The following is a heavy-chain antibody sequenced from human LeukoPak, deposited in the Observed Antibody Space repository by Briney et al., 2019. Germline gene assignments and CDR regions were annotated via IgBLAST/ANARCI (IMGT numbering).Heavy chain of an antibody. CDR2: MNPNSGNT. Sequence: ASVKLSCKASGYTFTSYDISWVRQATGQGLEWMGWMNPNSGNTGYAQKFQGRVTMTRNTSISTAYMELSSLRSEDTAVYYCARGPDWGPLEDWGRGTLVSVSS. CDR1: GYTFTSYD. D-gene: IGHD7-27*01. V-gene: IGHV1-8*01. CDR3: ARGPDWGPLED. J-gene: IGHJ4*02.